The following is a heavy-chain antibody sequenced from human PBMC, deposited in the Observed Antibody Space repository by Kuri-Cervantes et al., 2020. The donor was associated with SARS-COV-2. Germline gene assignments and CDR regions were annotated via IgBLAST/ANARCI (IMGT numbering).Heavy chain of an antibody. J-gene: IGHJ4*02. CDR2: IYYSGST. D-gene: IGHD6-13*01. CDR3: ARDKRYSSSWTYFDY. CDR1: GGSISSYY. Sequence: SETLSLTCTVSGGSISSYYWSWTRQPPGKGLEWIGYIYYSGSTNYNPSLKSRVTISVDTSKNQFSLKLSSVTAADTAVYYCARDKRYSSSWTYFDYWGQGNRVHVYS. V-gene: IGHV4-59*01.